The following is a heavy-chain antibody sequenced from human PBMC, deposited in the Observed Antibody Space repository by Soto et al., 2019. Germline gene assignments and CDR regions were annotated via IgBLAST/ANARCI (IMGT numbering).Heavy chain of an antibody. Sequence: QITLKESGPTLVKPTQTLTLTCTFSGFSLSTSGVGVGWIRQPPGKALEWLALIYWDDDKRYSPSLKSRLTITQDPSKNQVVLTMTNMDPVDTATYYCAHTGYYYDSSGYGQWGQGTLVTVSS. V-gene: IGHV2-5*02. CDR1: GFSLSTSGVG. J-gene: IGHJ4*02. D-gene: IGHD3-22*01. CDR2: IYWDDDK. CDR3: AHTGYYYDSSGYGQ.